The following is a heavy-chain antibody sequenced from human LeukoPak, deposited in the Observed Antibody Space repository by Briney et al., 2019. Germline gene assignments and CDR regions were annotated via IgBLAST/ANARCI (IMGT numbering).Heavy chain of an antibody. CDR2: ISISGTTI. D-gene: IGHD3-22*01. Sequence: PGGSLRLSCTSSGFTFNDYFMSWIRQAPGKGLEWLSYISISGTTIYYADSVKGRFTISRDNAKNSLYLQMNSLRAEDTAVYYCATRPLYYDSSGYYYGGFDYWGQGTLVTVSS. CDR3: ATRPLYYDSSGYYYGGFDY. CDR1: GFTFNDYF. J-gene: IGHJ4*02. V-gene: IGHV3-11*04.